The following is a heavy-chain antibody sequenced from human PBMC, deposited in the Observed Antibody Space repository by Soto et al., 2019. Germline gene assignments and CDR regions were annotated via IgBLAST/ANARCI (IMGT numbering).Heavy chain of an antibody. V-gene: IGHV1-69*06. CDR2: IIPIFGST. J-gene: IGHJ6*02. Sequence: QVQLVQSGAEVKKPGSSVKVSCKASGDTSTTYGVDWVRQAPGQGPEWMGGIIPIFGSTNYAQKFRDRVTITAVKSTSTVYMEVTSLRSEDTAVYYCARVPLHKGYYYYYGMDVWGQGTTVTVSS. CDR3: ARVPLHKGYYYYYGMDV. CDR1: GDTSTTYG. D-gene: IGHD4-4*01.